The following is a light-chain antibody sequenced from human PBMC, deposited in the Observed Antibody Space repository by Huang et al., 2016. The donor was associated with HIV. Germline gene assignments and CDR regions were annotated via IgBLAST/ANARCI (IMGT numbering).Light chain of an antibody. V-gene: IGKV3-11*01. CDR3: QQRSNWVLT. CDR1: QSVRSY. CDR2: DAT. J-gene: IGKJ4*01. Sequence: EIVLTQSPATLSLSPGERATPSCSASQSVRSYLAWYQQKPGQAPRLLIHDATNRATGIPARCSGSGSGTDFTLTISSLEPEDFAGYYCQQRSNWVLTFGGGTKVDIK.